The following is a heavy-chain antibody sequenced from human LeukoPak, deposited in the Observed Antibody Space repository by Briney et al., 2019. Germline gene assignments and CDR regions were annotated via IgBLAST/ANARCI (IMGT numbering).Heavy chain of an antibody. CDR1: GFTFSSYG. V-gene: IGHV3-23*01. D-gene: IGHD2-2*02. Sequence: GGSLRLSCASSGFTFSSYGMNWVRQAPGKGLEWVSGFSGSTGSTHYADSVKGRFTISRDNSRDTLSLQMNSLRGEDTAVYYCARGGMRGKISYTYYYMDVWGKGTTVTVSS. CDR2: FSGSTGST. J-gene: IGHJ6*03. CDR3: ARGGMRGKISYTYYYMDV.